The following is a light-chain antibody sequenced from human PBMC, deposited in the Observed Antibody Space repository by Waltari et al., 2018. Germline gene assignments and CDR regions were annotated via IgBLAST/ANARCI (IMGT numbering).Light chain of an antibody. Sequence: DIVMTQSPDSLSVSMGERATINCKSSQSVLYRSNNKNFLAWYQQRPGQSPELLISWASTRESGVPDRFSGGGSGTDFTLTISSLQAEDVAVYYCQQYYTTPPTFGPGTKVDIK. CDR3: QQYYTTPPT. V-gene: IGKV4-1*01. CDR2: WAS. CDR1: QSVLYRSNNKNF. J-gene: IGKJ3*01.